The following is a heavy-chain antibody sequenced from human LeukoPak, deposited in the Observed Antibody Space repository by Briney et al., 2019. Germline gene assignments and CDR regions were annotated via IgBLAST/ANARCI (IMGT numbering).Heavy chain of an antibody. Sequence: PGGSLRLSCAASGFTFSSYGMHWVRQAPGKGLEWVAFIRYDGSNKYYADSVKGRFTISRDNSKNTLYLQMNSLRAEDTAVYYCAKDQIYYYDSSGYYYDWGQGTLVTVPS. D-gene: IGHD3-22*01. CDR1: GFTFSSYG. CDR3: AKDQIYYYDSSGYYYD. CDR2: IRYDGSNK. V-gene: IGHV3-30*02. J-gene: IGHJ4*02.